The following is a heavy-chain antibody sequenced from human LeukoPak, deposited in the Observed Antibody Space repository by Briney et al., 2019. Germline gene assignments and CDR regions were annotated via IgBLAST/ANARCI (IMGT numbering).Heavy chain of an antibody. V-gene: IGHV3-30*04. Sequence: PGGSLRLSCAASGLTFSSYAMHWVRQAPGKGLEWVAVISYDGSNKYYADSVKGRFTISRDNSKNTLYLQMNSLRAEDTAVYYCAKDFNSSARRSLGYYYGMDVWGQGTTVTVSS. CDR1: GLTFSSYA. D-gene: IGHD2-2*01. CDR3: AKDFNSSARRSLGYYYGMDV. CDR2: ISYDGSNK. J-gene: IGHJ6*02.